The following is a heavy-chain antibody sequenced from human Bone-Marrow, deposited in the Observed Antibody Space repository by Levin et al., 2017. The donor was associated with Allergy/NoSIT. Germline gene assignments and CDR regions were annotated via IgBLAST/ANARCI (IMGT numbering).Heavy chain of an antibody. CDR2: ISHDGNDK. V-gene: IGHV3-30*18. Sequence: GGSLRLSCAASGFTFSSYGMHWVRQVPGKGLEWVAVISHDGNDKYYGDSVKGRFTISRDNSKNTLYLQMNNLRAEDTAVYYCAKRDGYNFDYWGQGTLVTVSS. D-gene: IGHD5-24*01. CDR3: AKRDGYNFDY. CDR1: GFTFSSYG. J-gene: IGHJ4*02.